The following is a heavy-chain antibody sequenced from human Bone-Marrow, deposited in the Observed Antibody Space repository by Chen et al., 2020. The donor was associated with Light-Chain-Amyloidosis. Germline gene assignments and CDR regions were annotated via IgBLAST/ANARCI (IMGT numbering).Heavy chain of an antibody. Sequence: EVQLVESGGVLVQPGRSLRLSCAASGFTFDAYAMPWVRQAPGKGLEWVSGSSWNSGSIGYADSVKGRFTISRDNAKNSLYLQMNSLRAEDMALYYCAKDSVGYYDSSGYYPFDYWGQGTLVTVSS. D-gene: IGHD3-22*01. CDR2: SSWNSGSI. CDR3: AKDSVGYYDSSGYYPFDY. V-gene: IGHV3-9*03. J-gene: IGHJ4*02. CDR1: GFTFDAYA.